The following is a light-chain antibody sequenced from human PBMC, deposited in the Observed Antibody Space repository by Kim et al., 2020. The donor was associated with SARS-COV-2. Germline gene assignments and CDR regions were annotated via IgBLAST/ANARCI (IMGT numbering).Light chain of an antibody. CDR3: HQSTGFPLS. Sequence: ASVGDRLTITCLSSQSIGHWLAWYQQKPGKVPKLLVYSASSLQSGFPSRFIGSGSGTEFTLTIDSLQPEDFATYYCHQSTGFPLSFRGGTRVDIK. CDR2: SAS. CDR1: QSIGHW. V-gene: IGKV1-12*01. J-gene: IGKJ4*01.